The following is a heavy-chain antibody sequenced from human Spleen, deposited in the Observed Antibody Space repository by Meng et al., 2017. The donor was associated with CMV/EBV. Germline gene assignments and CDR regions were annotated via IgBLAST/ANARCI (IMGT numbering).Heavy chain of an antibody. CDR3: AKDYGGWHLDY. CDR1: GFIFSKYW. V-gene: IGHV3-7*01. D-gene: IGHD4-23*01. Sequence: GESLKISCAASGFIFSKYWMGWVRQAPGKGLEWVTNIKEDGSDKFYVDSVEGRFTISRDNAKNSLYLQMHSLRVEDTAVYYCAKDYGGWHLDYWGQGTLVTVSS. J-gene: IGHJ4*02. CDR2: IKEDGSDK.